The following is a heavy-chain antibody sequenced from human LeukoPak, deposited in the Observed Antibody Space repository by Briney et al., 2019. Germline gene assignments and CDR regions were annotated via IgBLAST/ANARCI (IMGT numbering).Heavy chain of an antibody. CDR2: IIPIFGTA. J-gene: IGHJ6*04. V-gene: IGHV1-69*13. CDR1: GSTFSSYA. Sequence: GASVKVSCKASGSTFSSYAISWVRQAPGQGLEWMGGIIPIFGTANYAQKFQGRVTITADESTSTAYMELSSLRSEDTAVYYCARAYTYYYGSGSYTYYGMDVWGKGTTVTVSS. CDR3: ARAYTYYYGSGSYTYYGMDV. D-gene: IGHD3-10*01.